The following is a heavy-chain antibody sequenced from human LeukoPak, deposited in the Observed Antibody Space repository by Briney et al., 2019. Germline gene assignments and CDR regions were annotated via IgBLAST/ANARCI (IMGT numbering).Heavy chain of an antibody. V-gene: IGHV3-23*01. J-gene: IGHJ4*02. CDR1: GFTFSSYA. CDR3: AKDSRYYGSGSSYFSQDYFDY. Sequence: GGSLRLSCAASGFTFSSYAMSWVRQAPGKGLEWVSAISGSGGSTYYADSVKGRFTISRDNSKDTLYLQMNSLRAEDTAVYYCAKDSRYYGSGSSYFSQDYFDYWGQGTLVTVSS. CDR2: ISGSGGST. D-gene: IGHD3-10*01.